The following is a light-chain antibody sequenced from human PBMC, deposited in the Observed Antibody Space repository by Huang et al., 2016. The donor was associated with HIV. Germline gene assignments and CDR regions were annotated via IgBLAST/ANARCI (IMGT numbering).Light chain of an antibody. CDR2: GAL. J-gene: IGKJ1*01. V-gene: IGKV3-15*01. CDR1: QSVGSN. Sequence: EIVMTQSPATLSVSPGGRATLSCRASQSVGSNLAWYQQKLGQAPRLLIYGALSRATGIPARFSGSGSGTEFTLTITSLQSEDFALYYCQQYNDGRTFGQGTKVET. CDR3: QQYNDGRT.